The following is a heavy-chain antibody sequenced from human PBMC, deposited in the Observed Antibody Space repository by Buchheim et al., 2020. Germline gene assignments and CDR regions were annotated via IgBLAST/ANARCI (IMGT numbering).Heavy chain of an antibody. CDR1: GITFSNHW. D-gene: IGHD6-19*01. Sequence: EVQLVESGGGLVQPGGSLRLSCAASGITFSNHWMSWVRQAPGKGPEWVAIIKQDGSEQFYVDSVKGRFTISRDNAKNSLYLQMHSLRAKDTAVYYCVRGSGWLHDYWGQGTL. V-gene: IGHV3-7*01. CDR2: IKQDGSEQ. CDR3: VRGSGWLHDY. J-gene: IGHJ4*02.